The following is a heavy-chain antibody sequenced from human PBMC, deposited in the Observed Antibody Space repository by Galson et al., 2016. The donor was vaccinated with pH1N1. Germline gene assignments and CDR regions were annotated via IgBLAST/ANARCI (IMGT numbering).Heavy chain of an antibody. CDR1: GFSFSGRS. Sequence: SLRLSCAASGFSFSGRSMSWIRQAPGKGLEWIAYINYSGRDTYYGDSVRGRFTTSRDNAKNSMYLQMNSLRAEDTAVYYCTRCDYGDYVGIDYWGQGTVVTVSS. CDR3: TRCDYGDYVGIDY. V-gene: IGHV3-11*01. D-gene: IGHD4-17*01. CDR2: INYSGRDT. J-gene: IGHJ4*02.